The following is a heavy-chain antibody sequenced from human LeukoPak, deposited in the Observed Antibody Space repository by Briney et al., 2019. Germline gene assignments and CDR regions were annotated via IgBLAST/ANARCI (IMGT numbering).Heavy chain of an antibody. V-gene: IGHV3-23*01. CDR3: ARDCCGVWGPLGDY. CDR2: ISVRGESI. J-gene: IGHJ4*02. Sequence: GGSLRLSCAVSGFIFKNYAMAWVRQAPGRGLEWVSTISVRGESIHYADSVKGRFTISRDNSKNILYLQMNSLRAEDTAVYYCARDCCGVWGPLGDYWGQGTLVTVSS. CDR1: GFIFKNYA. D-gene: IGHD3-16*01.